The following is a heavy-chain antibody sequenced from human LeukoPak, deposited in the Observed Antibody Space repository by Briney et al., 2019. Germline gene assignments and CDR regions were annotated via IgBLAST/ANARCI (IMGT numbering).Heavy chain of an antibody. CDR1: GYTFTSYG. J-gene: IGHJ6*02. CDR3: ARPTIFGVVKYSYYGMDV. V-gene: IGHV1-69*13. Sequence: GASVKVSCKASGYTFTSYGISWVRQAPGQGLEWMGGIIPLFGTANYAQKFQGRVTITADESTSTAYMELSSLRSEDTAVYYCARPTIFGVVKYSYYGMDVWGQGTTVTVSS. CDR2: IIPLFGTA. D-gene: IGHD3-3*01.